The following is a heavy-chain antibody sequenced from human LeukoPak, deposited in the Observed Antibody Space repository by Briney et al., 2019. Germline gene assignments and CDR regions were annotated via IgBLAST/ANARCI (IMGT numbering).Heavy chain of an antibody. Sequence: SETLSLTCTVSGGSISSYYWSWIREPPGRGLEWIGYIYYSGSTNYNPSLKSRVTISVDTSKNQFSLKLSSVTAADTAVYYCARLKAIMVRGVITRPFDYWGQGTLVTVSS. D-gene: IGHD3-10*01. CDR2: IYYSGST. CDR1: GGSISSYY. CDR3: ARLKAIMVRGVITRPFDY. J-gene: IGHJ4*02. V-gene: IGHV4-59*12.